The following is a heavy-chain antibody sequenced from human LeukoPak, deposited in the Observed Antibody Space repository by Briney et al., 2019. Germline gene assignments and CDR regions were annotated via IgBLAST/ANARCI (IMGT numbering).Heavy chain of an antibody. D-gene: IGHD1-26*01. J-gene: IGHJ6*02. CDR1: GGSTSSSSYY. Sequence: SETLSLTCTVSGGSTSSSSYYWGWIRQPPGKGLVCIGSIYYSGSTSYNPSLKSRVTISVDTSKNQFSLKLSSVTAADTAVYYCARRPDRVGATLGSGLDVWGQGTTVTVSS. CDR3: ARRPDRVGATLGSGLDV. V-gene: IGHV4-39*07. CDR2: IYYSGST.